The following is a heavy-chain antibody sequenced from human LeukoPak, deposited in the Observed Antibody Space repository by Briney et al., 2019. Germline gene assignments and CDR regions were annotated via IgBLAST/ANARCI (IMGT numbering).Heavy chain of an antibody. CDR2: IKPNSGGT. Sequence: ASVKVSCKASGYTYTGYYMQWVRQAPGQGLEGMGWIKPNSGGTNNQQKLQGWVTMTRDTSISTAYMELSRLRSDDTAVYYCARVKQKRGSLLGYWGRGTLVTVSS. J-gene: IGHJ4*02. V-gene: IGHV1-2*04. CDR3: ARVKQKRGSLLGY. D-gene: IGHD2-21*01. CDR1: GYTYTGYY.